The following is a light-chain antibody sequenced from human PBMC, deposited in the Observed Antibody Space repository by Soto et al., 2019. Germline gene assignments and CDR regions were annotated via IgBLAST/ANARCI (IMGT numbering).Light chain of an antibody. Sequence: QSDLTQPASVSGFPGQSISISCTGTSSDVGGYNYVSWYQQHPGKAPKLMIYDVNNRPSGVSDRFSGSKSGNTASLTISGLQAEDEADYFCSSYTSSNTLYVLGAGTKVTVL. CDR3: SSYTSSNTLYV. V-gene: IGLV2-14*01. CDR1: SSDVGGYNY. CDR2: DVN. J-gene: IGLJ1*01.